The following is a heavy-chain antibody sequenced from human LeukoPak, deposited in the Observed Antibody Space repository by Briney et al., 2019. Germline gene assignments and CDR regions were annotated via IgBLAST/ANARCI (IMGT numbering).Heavy chain of an antibody. Sequence: SETLSLTCTVSGGSISSYYWSWIRQPPGKGLEWIGYIYSSGSTKYNPSLKSRVSISVDKSKNHFSLKLTSVTAADTAVYYCARNWNGDPFDSWGQGTLVTVSS. D-gene: IGHD1-20*01. CDR2: IYSSGST. CDR3: ARNWNGDPFDS. J-gene: IGHJ4*02. V-gene: IGHV4-4*09. CDR1: GGSISSYY.